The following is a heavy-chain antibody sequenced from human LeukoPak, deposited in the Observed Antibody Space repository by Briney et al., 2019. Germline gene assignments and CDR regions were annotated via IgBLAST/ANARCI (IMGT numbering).Heavy chain of an antibody. CDR2: MNHNSGNT. D-gene: IGHD2-15*01. V-gene: IGHV1-8*01. J-gene: IGHJ4*02. CDR1: GYTFTSYD. Sequence: ASVKVSCKASGYTFTSYDINWVRQATGQGLEWMGWMNHNSGNTGYAQKFQGRVTMTRNTSISTAYMELSSLRSEDTAVYYCARDPYCSGGSCYSGFDYWGQGTLVTVSS. CDR3: ARDPYCSGGSCYSGFDY.